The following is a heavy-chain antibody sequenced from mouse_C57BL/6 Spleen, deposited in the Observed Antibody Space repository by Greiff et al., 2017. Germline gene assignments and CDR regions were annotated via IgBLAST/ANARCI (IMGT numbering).Heavy chain of an antibody. J-gene: IGHJ3*01. CDR3: VRIADYDYDPLCAY. D-gene: IGHD2-4*01. V-gene: IGHV8-8*01. CDR1: GFSLSTFGMG. Sequence: QVTLKESGPGILQPSQTLSLTCSFSGFSLSTFGMGVGWIRQPSGKGLEWLAHIWWDDDKYYNPALKRRLTISKDTSKNQVFLKIANVDTADTATYYCVRIADYDYDPLCAYWGQGTLVTVSA. CDR2: IWWDDDK.